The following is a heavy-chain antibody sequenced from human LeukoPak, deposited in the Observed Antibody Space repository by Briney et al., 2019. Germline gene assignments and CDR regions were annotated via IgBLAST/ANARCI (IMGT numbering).Heavy chain of an antibody. Sequence: SETLSLTCTVSGGSISSSSYYWGWIRQPPGKGLEWIGSIYYSGSTYYNPSLKSRVTISVDTSKNQFSLKLSSVTAADTAVYYCARDSSGWGPFDYWGQGTLVTVSS. D-gene: IGHD6-19*01. CDR2: IYYSGST. V-gene: IGHV4-39*01. J-gene: IGHJ4*02. CDR3: ARDSSGWGPFDY. CDR1: GGSISSSSYY.